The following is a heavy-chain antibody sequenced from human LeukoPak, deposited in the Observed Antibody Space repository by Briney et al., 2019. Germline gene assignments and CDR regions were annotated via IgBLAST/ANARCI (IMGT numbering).Heavy chain of an antibody. CDR3: ARLYTDGRYAGY. CDR2: IWPGDSET. CDR1: GYTFTLYW. D-gene: IGHD6-19*01. Sequence: GESLRISCQASGYTFTLYWIAWVRQMPGKGLEWMGTIWPGDSETRYGPSFQGQVTISADTSTTTAFLQWSSLKASDSAIYYCARLYTDGRYAGYWGQGSQVTVSS. J-gene: IGHJ4*02. V-gene: IGHV5-51*01.